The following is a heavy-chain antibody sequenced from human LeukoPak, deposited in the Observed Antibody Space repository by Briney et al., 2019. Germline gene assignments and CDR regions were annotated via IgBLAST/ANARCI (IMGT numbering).Heavy chain of an antibody. V-gene: IGHV1-3*01. Sequence: GASVKVSCKASGYTFTSYAMHWVRQAPGQRLEWMGWINAGNGNTKYSQKFQGRVTITRDTSASTAYMELSSLRSEDTAVYYCARVTGILWFGELTFDIWGQGTMVTVSS. D-gene: IGHD3-10*01. CDR1: GYTFTSYA. CDR2: INAGNGNT. J-gene: IGHJ3*02. CDR3: ARVTGILWFGELTFDI.